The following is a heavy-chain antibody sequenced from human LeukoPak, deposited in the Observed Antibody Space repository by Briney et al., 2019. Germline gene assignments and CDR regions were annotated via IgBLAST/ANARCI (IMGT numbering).Heavy chain of an antibody. CDR3: ARTSPNYYDSSGYYEAFDI. V-gene: IGHV5-10-1*01. CDR1: GYSFTSYW. Sequence: GESLKISCKGSGYSFTSYWISWVRQMPGKGLEWMGRIDPSDSYTNYSPSFQGHVTISADKSISTAYLQWSSLKASDTAMYYCARTSPNYYDSSGYYEAFDIWGQGTMVTVSS. CDR2: IDPSDSYT. J-gene: IGHJ3*02. D-gene: IGHD3-22*01.